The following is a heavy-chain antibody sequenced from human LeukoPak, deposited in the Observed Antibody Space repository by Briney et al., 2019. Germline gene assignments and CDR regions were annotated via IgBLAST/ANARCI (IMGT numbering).Heavy chain of an antibody. V-gene: IGHV3-48*01. CDR1: GFTFSSYS. CDR2: KRISRSTI. CDR3: ARGVLTVTLTLLDY. J-gene: IGHJ4*02. Sequence: GRSLRLSCAASGFTFSSYSMNWVRQAPGKGLEWVSYKRISRSTIFYTDSVKGRFPISRDNAKNSLYLQMNSLRAEDTAVYYCARGVLTVTLTLLDYWGQGTLVTVSS. D-gene: IGHD4-17*01.